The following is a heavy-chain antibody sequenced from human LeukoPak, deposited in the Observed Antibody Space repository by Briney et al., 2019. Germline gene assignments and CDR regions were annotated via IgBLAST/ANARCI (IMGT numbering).Heavy chain of an antibody. CDR1: GSSLTEFS. V-gene: IGHV1-24*01. Sequence: ASVKVSCTVSGSSLTEFSLNWVRQAPGKGLEWLGGFDVIDGETFYAQKFQGRVTMTEDSSADTAYMELRSLTSDDTALYYCAAGRPYGLLDYWGQGTLVTVSS. CDR2: FDVIDGET. CDR3: AAGRPYGLLDY. J-gene: IGHJ4*02. D-gene: IGHD4-17*01.